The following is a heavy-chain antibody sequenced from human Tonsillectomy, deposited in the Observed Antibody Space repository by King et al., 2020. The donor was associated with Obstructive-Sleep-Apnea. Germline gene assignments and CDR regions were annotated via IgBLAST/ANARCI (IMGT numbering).Heavy chain of an antibody. CDR2: ISVYNGKT. Sequence: VQLVESGAEVKKPGASVKVSCKASAFTFTSYGISWVRQAPGQGLEWMGWISVYNGKTNFAQKFQGRVTMTTDTSTSTGYMELRRLRSDDTAVYYCARVLLSGAGDWNFDIWGRGTQVTVSS. D-gene: IGHD3-10*01. V-gene: IGHV1-18*04. CDR1: AFTFTSYG. CDR3: ARVLLSGAGDWNFDI. J-gene: IGHJ2*01.